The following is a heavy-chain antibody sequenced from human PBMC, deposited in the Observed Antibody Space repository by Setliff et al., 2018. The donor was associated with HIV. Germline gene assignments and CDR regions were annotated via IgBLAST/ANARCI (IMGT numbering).Heavy chain of an antibody. CDR1: GYTFTGYY. CDR3: ARDRPGDGGNYQIDY. J-gene: IGHJ4*02. D-gene: IGHD4-4*01. Sequence: GASVKVSCKASGYTFTGYYMHWVRQAPGQGLEWMGWINPNSGGTKYAQKFQGRVTMTRDTSISTAYMELSRLRSDDTAAYYCARDRPGDGGNYQIDYWGQGTLVTVSS. CDR2: INPNSGGT. V-gene: IGHV1-2*02.